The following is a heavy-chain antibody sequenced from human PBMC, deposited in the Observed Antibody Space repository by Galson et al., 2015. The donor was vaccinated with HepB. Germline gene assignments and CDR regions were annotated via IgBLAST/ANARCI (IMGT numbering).Heavy chain of an antibody. CDR2: IIPIFGTA. J-gene: IGHJ6*02. V-gene: IGHV1-69*13. CDR1: GGTFSSYP. D-gene: IGHD6-13*01. Sequence: SVKVSCKASGGTFSSYPISWVRQAPGQGLEWMGGIIPIFGTAHYAQKFQGRVTITADESTRTVYMELSSLRSEDSAVYYCARALVPPPDYCGMDVWGQGTTVTVSS. CDR3: ARALVPPPDYCGMDV.